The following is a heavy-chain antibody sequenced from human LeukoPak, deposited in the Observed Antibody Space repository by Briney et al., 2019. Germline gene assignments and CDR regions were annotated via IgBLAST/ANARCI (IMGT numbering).Heavy chain of an antibody. CDR3: ARDASSGFTTATTDY. V-gene: IGHV3-21*06. J-gene: IGHJ4*02. CDR1: GFTLSSYS. Sequence: PGGSLRLSCAASGFTLSSYSINWVRQAPGKGLEWVSSISSSSSYIYYADSVKGRFTISRDNAKNSLYLQMNSLRAEDTAVYYCARDASSGFTTATTDYWGQGTLVTVSS. CDR2: ISSSSSYI. D-gene: IGHD6-19*01.